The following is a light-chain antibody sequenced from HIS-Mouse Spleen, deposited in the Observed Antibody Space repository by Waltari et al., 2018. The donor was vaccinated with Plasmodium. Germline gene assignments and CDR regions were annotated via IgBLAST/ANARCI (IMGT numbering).Light chain of an antibody. Sequence: DIQMTQSPSTLPPSVGDRVTITCRASQSISSWLAWYQQKPGKAPKLLIYKASSLESGVPSRFSGSGSGTEFTLTISSLQPDDFATYYCQQYNSYWTFGQGTKVEIK. J-gene: IGKJ1*01. CDR2: KAS. CDR3: QQYNSYWT. CDR1: QSISSW. V-gene: IGKV1-5*03.